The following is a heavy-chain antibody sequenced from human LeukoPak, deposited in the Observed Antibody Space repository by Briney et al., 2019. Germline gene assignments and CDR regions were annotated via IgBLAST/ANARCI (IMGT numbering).Heavy chain of an antibody. D-gene: IGHD6-19*01. V-gene: IGHV3-30*18. CDR1: GFTFRRNG. CDR3: AKDLSAGWSLDY. J-gene: IGHJ4*02. Sequence: GGSLRLSCAASGFTFRRNGMHWVRQAPGKGLEWVAVISYDGSDKYYADSVKGRFTISRDNSKNTLYLQMNSLRAEDTAVYYCAKDLSAGWSLDYWGQGTLVTVSS. CDR2: ISYDGSDK.